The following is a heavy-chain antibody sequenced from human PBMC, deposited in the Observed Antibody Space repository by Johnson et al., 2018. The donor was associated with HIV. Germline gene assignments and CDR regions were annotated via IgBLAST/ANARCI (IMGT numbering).Heavy chain of an antibody. J-gene: IGHJ3*02. V-gene: IGHV3-13*01. D-gene: IGHD5-12*01. CDR3: ARGVEGVGYDRGENAFDI. CDR2: IGTAGDT. CDR1: GFTFSSYW. Sequence: VQLVESGGGLVQPGGSLRLSCAASGFTFSSYWMSWVRQATGKGLEWVSAIGTAGDTYYPGSVKGRFTISSENAKNSLYLQMNSLRAGDTAVYYCARGVEGVGYDRGENAFDIWGQGTMVTVSS.